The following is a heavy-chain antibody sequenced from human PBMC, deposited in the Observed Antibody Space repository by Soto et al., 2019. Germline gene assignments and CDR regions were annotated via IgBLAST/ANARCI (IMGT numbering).Heavy chain of an antibody. V-gene: IGHV4-31*03. D-gene: IGHD2-15*01. CDR3: AGTPRY. CDR1: GGSISSGGYY. J-gene: IGHJ4*02. CDR2: IYYSGRT. Sequence: QVQLQESGPGLVKPSQTLSLTCTVSGGSISSGGYYWSWIRQHPGKGLEWIGYIYYSGRTYYNPAPKRRVAVVVEASNNLFSLTLRSVTAADTAVFYCAGTPRYWGAGTLVSGSS.